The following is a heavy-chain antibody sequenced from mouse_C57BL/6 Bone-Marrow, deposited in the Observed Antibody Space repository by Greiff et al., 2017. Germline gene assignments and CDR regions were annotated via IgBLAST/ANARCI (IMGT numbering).Heavy chain of an antibody. Sequence: EVMLVESGGGLVQPGGSLKLSCAASGFTFSDYYMYWVRQTPEKRLEWVAYISNGGGSTYYPDTVKGRFTISRDNAKNTLYLQMSRLKSEDTAMYYCARYYYGSRSFDYWGKGTTLTVSS. CDR1: GFTFSDYY. CDR2: ISNGGGST. J-gene: IGHJ2*01. D-gene: IGHD1-1*01. CDR3: ARYYYGSRSFDY. V-gene: IGHV5-12*01.